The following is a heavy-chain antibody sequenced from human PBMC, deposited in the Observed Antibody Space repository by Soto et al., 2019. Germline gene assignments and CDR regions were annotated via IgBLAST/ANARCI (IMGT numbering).Heavy chain of an antibody. CDR2: FIDSGAST. CDR1: GFTFSSYS. J-gene: IGHJ6*02. CDR3: AKGRSYYYYYGVDV. Sequence: GGSLRLSCAASGFTFSSYSMNWVRQAPGKGLEWVLDFIDSGASTYYADSVKGRFTISRDNSKSTLYLQMNSLRAEDTSLYYCAKGRSYYYYYGVDVWGQGTTVTVS. V-gene: IGHV3-23*01.